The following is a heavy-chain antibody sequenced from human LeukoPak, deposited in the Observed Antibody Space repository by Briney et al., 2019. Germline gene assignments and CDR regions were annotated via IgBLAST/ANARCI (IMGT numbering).Heavy chain of an antibody. J-gene: IGHJ4*02. CDR2: INPSGGST. V-gene: IGHV1-46*01. Sequence: ASVRVSCKASGYTFTSYYMHWVRQAPGQGLEWMGIINPSGGSTGYAQKFQGRVTMTRDTSTSTVYMELSSLRSEDTAVYYCARGYVAGKISYWGQGTLVTVSS. CDR1: GYTFTSYY. D-gene: IGHD6-19*01. CDR3: ARGYVAGKISY.